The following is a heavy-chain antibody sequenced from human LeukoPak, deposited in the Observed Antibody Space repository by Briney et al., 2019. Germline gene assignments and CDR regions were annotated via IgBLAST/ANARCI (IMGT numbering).Heavy chain of an antibody. CDR2: IGTSGGNI. V-gene: IGHV3-48*01. D-gene: IGHD5-18*01. Sequence: GGSLSLSCEASGFTFSSFTMNCVRQAPGKGLEWISYIGTSGGNIHYADSVKGRFTISRDNAKNSLFLQMNNLRVEDTAVYYCVRNYRYGLDYWGQGTLVSVSS. CDR1: GFTFSSFT. J-gene: IGHJ4*02. CDR3: VRNYRYGLDY.